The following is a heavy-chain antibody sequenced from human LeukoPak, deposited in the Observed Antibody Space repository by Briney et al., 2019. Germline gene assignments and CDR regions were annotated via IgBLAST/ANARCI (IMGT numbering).Heavy chain of an antibody. D-gene: IGHD3-10*01. CDR1: GFTFSSYE. CDR3: ARGDRTYYYGSGSPRVGAFDI. Sequence: PGGSLRLSCAASGFTFSSYEMNWVRQAPGKGLEWVSYISTSGGSIYYADSVKGRFTISRDNAKNSLYLQMNSLRAEDTAVYYCARGDRTYYYGSGSPRVGAFDIWGQGTMVTVSS. CDR2: ISTSGGSI. V-gene: IGHV3-48*03. J-gene: IGHJ3*02.